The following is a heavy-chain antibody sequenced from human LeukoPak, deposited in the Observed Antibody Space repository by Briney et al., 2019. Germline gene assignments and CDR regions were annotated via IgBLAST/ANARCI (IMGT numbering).Heavy chain of an antibody. D-gene: IGHD5-18*01. CDR3: ARDNGNTAMVGGDY. V-gene: IGHV3-33*01. CDR1: GFTFSSYG. J-gene: IGHJ4*02. CDR2: IWYDGSNK. Sequence: GGPLRLSCAASGFTFSSYGMHWVRQAPGKGLEWVAVIWYDGSNKYYADSVKGRFTISRDNSKNTPYLQMNSLRAEDTAVYYCARDNGNTAMVGGDYWGQGTLVTVSS.